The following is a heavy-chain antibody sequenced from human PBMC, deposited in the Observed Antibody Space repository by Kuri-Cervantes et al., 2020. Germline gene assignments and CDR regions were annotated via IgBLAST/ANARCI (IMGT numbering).Heavy chain of an antibody. J-gene: IGHJ6*02. CDR1: GFSPSTSGMC. V-gene: IGHV2-70*11. CDR2: IDWDDDK. CDR3: ARIRGYSPTHPYYYYGMDV. D-gene: IGHD5-24*01. Sequence: SGPTLVKPTQTLTLTCTFSGFSPSTSGMCVSWIRQPPGKALEWLARIDWDDDKYYSTSLKTRLTISKDTSKNQVVLTMTNMDPVDTATYYCARIRGYSPTHPYYYYGMDVWGQGTTVTVSS.